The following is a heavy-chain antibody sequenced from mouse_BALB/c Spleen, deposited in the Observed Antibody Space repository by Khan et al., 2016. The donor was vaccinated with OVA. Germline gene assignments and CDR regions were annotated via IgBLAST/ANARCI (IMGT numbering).Heavy chain of an antibody. CDR2: ISIGGDYT. J-gene: IGHJ3*01. D-gene: IGHD4-1*01. Sequence: EVELVESGGDLVKPGGSLKLSCAASGFTFSSYSMSWVRQTPDKRLEWVATISIGGDYTYYPDSVKGRFTISRDNAKNTLYLQMSSLKSEDTAMYYCASHLTGSFAYWGQGTLVTVSA. CDR3: ASHLTGSFAY. CDR1: GFTFSSYS. V-gene: IGHV5-6*01.